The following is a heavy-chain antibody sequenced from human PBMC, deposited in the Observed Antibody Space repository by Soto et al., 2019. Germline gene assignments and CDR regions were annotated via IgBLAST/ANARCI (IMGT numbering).Heavy chain of an antibody. Sequence: QVQLQQWGAGLLKPSETLSLTCAVSGGSFRGFYWTWIRQSPGKGLEWLGDINHVGITNYNPALKGRVSIPVDTSKRQCSLKVSFVTAADTAVYYCARANDFWGGRRQPIDSFGQGTLVTVSS. CDR3: ARANDFWGGRRQPIDS. CDR2: INHVGIT. V-gene: IGHV4-34*01. CDR1: GGSFRGFY. D-gene: IGHD3-3*01. J-gene: IGHJ4*02.